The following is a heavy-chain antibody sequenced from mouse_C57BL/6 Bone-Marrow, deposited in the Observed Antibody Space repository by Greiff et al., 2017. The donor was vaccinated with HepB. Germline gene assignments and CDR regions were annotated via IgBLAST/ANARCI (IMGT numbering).Heavy chain of an antibody. CDR3: AYGYDDAMDY. CDR2: ISYDGSN. D-gene: IGHD2-2*01. CDR1: GYSITSGYY. Sequence: EESGPGLVKPSQSLSLTCSVTGYSITSGYYWNWIRQFPGNKLEWMGYISYDGSNNYNPSLKKRISITRDTSKNQFFLKLNSVTTEDTATYYCAYGYDDAMDYWGQGTSVTVSS. J-gene: IGHJ4*01. V-gene: IGHV3-6*01.